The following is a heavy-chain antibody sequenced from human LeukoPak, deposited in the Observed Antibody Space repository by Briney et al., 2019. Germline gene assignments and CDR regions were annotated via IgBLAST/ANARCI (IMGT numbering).Heavy chain of an antibody. CDR2: ISYDGINK. CDR3: ARDQKAHYSSGYVDY. J-gene: IGHJ4*02. Sequence: GGSLRLSCAASGFIFSHYGMHWVRQAPGKGLEWVAVISYDGINKDNADSVKGRFIISRDNAKNSLYLQMNSLRAEDTAIYYCARDQKAHYSSGYVDYWGQGTLVAVSS. CDR1: GFIFSHYG. D-gene: IGHD6-19*01. V-gene: IGHV3-30*04.